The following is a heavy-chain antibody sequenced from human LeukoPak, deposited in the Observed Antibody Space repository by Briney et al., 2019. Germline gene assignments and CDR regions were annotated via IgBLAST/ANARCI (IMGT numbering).Heavy chain of an antibody. CDR2: ISGSGGSI. Sequence: PGGSLRLSCAASGFTFSSYAMSWVRQAPGKGLEWVSAISGSGGSIYYADSVKGRFTISRDNSNNTLYLQMNSLRAEDTAVYYCAKDRSRVAVSGGGYFGSWGQGTLVTVAS. V-gene: IGHV3-23*01. CDR1: GFTFSSYA. J-gene: IGHJ4*02. CDR3: AKDRSRVAVSGGGYFGS. D-gene: IGHD6-19*01.